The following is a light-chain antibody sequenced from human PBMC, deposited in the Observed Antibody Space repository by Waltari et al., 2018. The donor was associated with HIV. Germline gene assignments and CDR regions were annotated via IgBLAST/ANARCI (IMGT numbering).Light chain of an antibody. CDR2: EVS. CDR3: MQSIQLPLT. V-gene: IGKV2D-29*01. J-gene: IGKJ4*01. CDR1: QRLLHSDGKTY. Sequence: IVLTQSPLSLPVTPGQPASISCKSSQRLLHSDGKTYMYWYLQRPGQPPQLLINEVSNRFSRVPDRFSGGGSGTEFSLNISRVEAEDVGTYYCMQSIQLPLTFGGGTKVEIK.